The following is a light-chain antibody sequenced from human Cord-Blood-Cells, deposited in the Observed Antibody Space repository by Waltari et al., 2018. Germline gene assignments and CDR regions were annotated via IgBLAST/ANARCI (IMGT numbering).Light chain of an antibody. CDR1: SSDVGCYNL. V-gene: IGLV2-23*01. Sequence: QSALTQPASVSGSPGQSITISCTGTSSDVGCYNLVSWYQQHPGKAPKHMIYEGSKRRSGVSNRFAGCKSGNTASLTISGLQADDEADYYCCSYAGSWVFGGGTKLTVL. CDR2: EGS. J-gene: IGLJ3*02. CDR3: CSYAGSWV.